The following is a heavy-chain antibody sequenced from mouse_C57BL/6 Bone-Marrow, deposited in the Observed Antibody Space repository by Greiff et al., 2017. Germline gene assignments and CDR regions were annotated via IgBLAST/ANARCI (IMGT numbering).Heavy chain of an antibody. CDR3: ARDGDYALDY. J-gene: IGHJ4*01. D-gene: IGHD1-2*01. CDR1: GYTFTSYW. Sequence: VQLQQPGAELVRPGTSVKLSCKASGYTFTSYWMHWVKQSPGQGLEGIGVIDPYASYTHYNQKFKGKATLTVDTSSSTAYMQLSSLTSEDSAVYYCARDGDYALDYWGQGTAVTVSS. V-gene: IGHV1-59*01. CDR2: IDPYASYT.